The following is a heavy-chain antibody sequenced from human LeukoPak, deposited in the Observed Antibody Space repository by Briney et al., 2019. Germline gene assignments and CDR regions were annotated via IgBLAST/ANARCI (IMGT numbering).Heavy chain of an antibody. CDR2: ISYDGSNK. CDR1: RFTLSSYA. V-gene: IGHV3-30*04. Sequence: GGSLRLSCAASRFTLSSYAMHWVRQAPGKGLGWGAVISYDGSNKYYVDSVKGRFTISRDNSKNTLYLQMNSLRAEDTAVYYCARAGYSSGWDHAFDIWGQGTMVTVSS. CDR3: ARAGYSSGWDHAFDI. D-gene: IGHD6-19*01. J-gene: IGHJ3*02.